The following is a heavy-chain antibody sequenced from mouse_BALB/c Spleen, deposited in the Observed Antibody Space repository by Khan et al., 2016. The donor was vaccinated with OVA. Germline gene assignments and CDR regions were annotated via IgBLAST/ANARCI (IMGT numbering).Heavy chain of an antibody. CDR2: INSDGYYT. CDR3: ASHLTGSCAY. CDR1: GFTFSSYV. J-gene: IGHJ3*01. D-gene: IGHD4-1*01. Sequence: EVELVESGGDLVKPGGSLRLSCAASGFTFSSYVMSWVRQFPDKRLEWVATINSDGYYTYYPDTVTGRFTISRNNAENTLYLQMSSLKSDDTAIYYCASHLTGSCAYWGQGTLVTVSA. V-gene: IGHV5-6*01.